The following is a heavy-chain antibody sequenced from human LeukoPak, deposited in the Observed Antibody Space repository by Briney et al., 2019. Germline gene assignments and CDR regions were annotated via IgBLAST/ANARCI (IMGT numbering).Heavy chain of an antibody. CDR3: ARTRGYSYGYSS. Sequence: PSETLSLTCTVSGGSISSYYWSWIRQPPGKGLEWIGYIYYSGSTNYNPSLKSRVTISVDTSKNQFSLKLSSVTAADTAVYYCARTRGYSYGYSSWGQGTLVTVSS. CDR1: GGSISSYY. V-gene: IGHV4-59*01. D-gene: IGHD5-18*01. CDR2: IYYSGST. J-gene: IGHJ5*02.